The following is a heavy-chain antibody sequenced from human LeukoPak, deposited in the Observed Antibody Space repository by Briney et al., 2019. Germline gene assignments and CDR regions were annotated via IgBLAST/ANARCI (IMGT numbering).Heavy chain of an antibody. J-gene: IGHJ4*02. CDR3: VLRGYSFQYYFDY. V-gene: IGHV3-11*01. CDR2: ISSGSTI. Sequence: KSGGSLRLSCEVSGFNLNDHYMSWIRQAPGKGLEWVSYISSGSTIYYADSVKGRFTISRDNAKNSLYLQMNSLRAEDTAVYYCVLRGYSFQYYFDYWGQGTLVTVSS. D-gene: IGHD3-22*01. CDR1: GFNLNDHY.